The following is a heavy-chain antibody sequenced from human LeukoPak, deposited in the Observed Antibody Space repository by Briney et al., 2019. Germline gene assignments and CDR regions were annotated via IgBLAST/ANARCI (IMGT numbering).Heavy chain of an antibody. D-gene: IGHD1-14*01. CDR2: ISGSGGST. V-gene: IGHV3-23*01. CDR1: GFTFSSYA. CDR3: AKDISASGKSIFDY. J-gene: IGHJ4*02. Sequence: GGSLRLSCAASGFTFSSYAMGWVRQAPGKGLEWVSAISGSGGSTYYADSVKGRFTISRDNAKNSLYLQMNSLRAEDTALYYCAKDISASGKSIFDYWGQGTLVTVSS.